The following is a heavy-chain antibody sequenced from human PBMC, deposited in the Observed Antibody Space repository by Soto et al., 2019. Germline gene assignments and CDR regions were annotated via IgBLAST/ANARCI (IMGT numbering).Heavy chain of an antibody. Sequence: ASVKVSCKASGYTFTGYYMHWVRQAPGQGLEWMGWINPNSGGTNYAQKFQGRVTMTRDTSISTAYMEPSRLRSDDTAVYYCARGLALSMLVVANYRMGVWCRESTCSVSS. D-gene: IGHD3-22*01. V-gene: IGHV1-2*02. CDR1: GYTFTGYY. CDR3: ARGLALSMLVVANYRMGV. J-gene: IGHJ6*04. CDR2: INPNSGGT.